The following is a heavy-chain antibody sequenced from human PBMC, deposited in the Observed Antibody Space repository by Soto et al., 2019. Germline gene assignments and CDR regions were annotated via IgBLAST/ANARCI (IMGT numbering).Heavy chain of an antibody. D-gene: IGHD2-21*01. CDR1: GLTFSNYA. Sequence: QVQLVQSGAEVKKPGSSVKVSCKSSGLTFSNYAISWVRQAPGQGPEWMGGIVHLYGTTNYAQRVQGRVTITADESTNTAYMEIRSLTSDDTATYCCALRVVVIKDGMGVWGHGVTVTVSS. CDR2: IVHLYGTT. CDR3: ALRVVVIKDGMGV. J-gene: IGHJ6*02. V-gene: IGHV1-69*01.